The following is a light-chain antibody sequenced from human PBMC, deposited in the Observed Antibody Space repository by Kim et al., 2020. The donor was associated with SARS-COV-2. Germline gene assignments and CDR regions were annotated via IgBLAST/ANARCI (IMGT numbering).Light chain of an antibody. CDR2: GAS. CDR3: QQYGTSPLT. Sequence: SPGERATLSCRAVQSVRYSYLAWYQQKPGQTLRLLIFGASTRAIGIPDRFSGSGSGTDFTLTISRLEPDDFAVYYCQQYGTSPLTFGGGTKVDIK. V-gene: IGKV3-20*01. CDR1: QSVRYSY. J-gene: IGKJ4*01.